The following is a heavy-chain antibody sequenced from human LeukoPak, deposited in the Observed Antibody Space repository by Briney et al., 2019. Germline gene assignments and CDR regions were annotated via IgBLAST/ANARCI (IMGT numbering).Heavy chain of an antibody. CDR1: GYTFTSYD. CDR3: ARDYVSGGNWFDP. V-gene: IGHV1-8*01. J-gene: IGHJ5*02. CDR2: MNPNSGNT. D-gene: IGHD3-10*02. Sequence: RGASVKVSCKASGYTFTSYDINWVRQAPGQGLEWMGWMNPNSGNTSYAQKFQGRVTMTRDTSTSTVYMELSSLRSEDTAVYYCARDYVSGGNWFDPWGQGTLVTVSS.